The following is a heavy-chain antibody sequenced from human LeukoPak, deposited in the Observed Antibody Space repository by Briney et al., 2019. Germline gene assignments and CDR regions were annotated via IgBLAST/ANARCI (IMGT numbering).Heavy chain of an antibody. D-gene: IGHD6-19*01. J-gene: IGHJ4*02. Sequence: PGGSLRLSCAASGFDFSGSAIHWVRQASGKGLEWVGRIRVKANSYATAYAASVKGRFTISRDDSKNTAYLQMNSLRAEDTAVYYCAKSGRAVAATSDYWGQGTLVTVSS. CDR1: GFDFSGSA. V-gene: IGHV3-73*01. CDR3: AKSGRAVAATSDY. CDR2: IRVKANSYAT.